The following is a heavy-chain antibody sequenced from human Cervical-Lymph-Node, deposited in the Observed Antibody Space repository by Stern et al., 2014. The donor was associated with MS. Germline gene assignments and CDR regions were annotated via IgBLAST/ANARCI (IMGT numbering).Heavy chain of an antibody. V-gene: IGHV3-30*01. J-gene: IGHJ3*02. Sequence: VQLEESGGGVVQPGRSLRLSCAASGFIFSNYAMHWVRQPPGEGLEWVAVVSSDGAKTYFADSVKGRFTISRDNSKNTLYLQMNSLKIEDTAIYYCASQIWGQGTMVTVSS. CDR2: VSSDGAKT. CDR3: ASQI. CDR1: GFIFSNYA.